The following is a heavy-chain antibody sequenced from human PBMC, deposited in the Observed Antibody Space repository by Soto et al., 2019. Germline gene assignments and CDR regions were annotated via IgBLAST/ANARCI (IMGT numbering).Heavy chain of an antibody. D-gene: IGHD5-12*01. Sequence: LSLTCTVSGDSISGSPFYWGWIRQPPGKGLEWIGSMYYSGSTYKNPSLQSRVTISVDTSKNQFSLDLTSVTAADTSVYYCARRRDGYKYFDYWGQGSLVTVSS. V-gene: IGHV4-39*01. CDR3: ARRRDGYKYFDY. CDR1: GDSISGSPFY. J-gene: IGHJ4*02. CDR2: MYYSGST.